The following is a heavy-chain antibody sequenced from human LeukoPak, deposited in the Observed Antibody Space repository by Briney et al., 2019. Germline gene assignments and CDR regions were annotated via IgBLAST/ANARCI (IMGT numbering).Heavy chain of an antibody. CDR2: INPSGTGT. CDR3: ATDHSMANTAWWFDP. D-gene: IGHD5-24*01. CDR1: GYTITNNY. J-gene: IGHJ5*02. Sequence: ASVKVSCRASGYTITNNYMHWVRQAPGQGLEWMGVINPSGTGTSYAQKFQGRITMSRDTSTSTVYMELSSLRSEDTAFYYCATDHSMANTAWWFDPWGQGTLVTVSS. V-gene: IGHV1-46*01.